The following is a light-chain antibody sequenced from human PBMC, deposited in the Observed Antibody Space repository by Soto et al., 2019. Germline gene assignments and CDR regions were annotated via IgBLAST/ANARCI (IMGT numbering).Light chain of an antibody. V-gene: IGKV3-20*01. J-gene: IGKJ4*02. CDR1: KSVTSY. CDR3: QQYANTLWT. Sequence: FAPGECGSLWSRASKSVTSYLAWYQQQPGQAPRLLIYGASSRATGIPDRFSGSGSGTDTTLTSILLDPEDSALYYCQQYANTLWTFGGGTKVDIK. CDR2: GAS.